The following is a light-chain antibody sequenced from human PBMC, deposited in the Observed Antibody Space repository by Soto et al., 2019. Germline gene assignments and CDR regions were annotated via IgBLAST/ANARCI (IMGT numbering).Light chain of an antibody. V-gene: IGLV2-23*01. CDR2: EAS. J-gene: IGLJ3*02. CDR1: NSDVGSHNF. Sequence: QSALTQPASVSGSPGQSITISCTGTNSDVGSHNFVSWYQQYPGKAPKLLIYEASKRPSGLSNRFYGSKAGNTASLTISGLQAEHEADYYCCSLTNGATWVFGGGTKLTVL. CDR3: CSLTNGATWV.